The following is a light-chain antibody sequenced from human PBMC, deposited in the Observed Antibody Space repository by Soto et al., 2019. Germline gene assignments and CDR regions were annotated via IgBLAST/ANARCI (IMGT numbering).Light chain of an antibody. Sequence: DIQMTQSPSTLSASIGDTVTITCRASQTINKWLAWYQQKPGRSPKLLSYDVSTLESGVSSGFSGSGSGTQFTLTITSLQPGDSATYYCQQYNTYLTFGQGTKVDIK. CDR3: QQYNTYLT. CDR2: DVS. J-gene: IGKJ1*01. CDR1: QTINKW. V-gene: IGKV1-5*01.